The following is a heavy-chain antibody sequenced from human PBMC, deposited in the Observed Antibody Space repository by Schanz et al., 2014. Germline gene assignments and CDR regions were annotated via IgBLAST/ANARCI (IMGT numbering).Heavy chain of an antibody. CDR3: AKFLYDDPS. V-gene: IGHV4-59*08. CDR1: GGDIGNYY. J-gene: IGHJ4*02. CDR2: IHQSGGT. Sequence: QVQLQESGPGLVKPSETLSLTCSVSGGDIGNYYWSWIRQPPGKGLEWIGYIHQSGGTNYNPSLKSRVPILVDPSKNHFSLRLPSLTAADTAVYYCAKFLYDDPSWGQGTLVTVSS. D-gene: IGHD3-3*01.